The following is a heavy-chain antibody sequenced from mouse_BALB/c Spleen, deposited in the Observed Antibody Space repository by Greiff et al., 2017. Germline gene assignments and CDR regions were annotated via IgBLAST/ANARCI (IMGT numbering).Heavy chain of an antibody. CDR2: IWSGGST. J-gene: IGHJ4*01. V-gene: IGHV2-2*02. D-gene: IGHD2-3*01. Sequence: VKLMESGPGLVQPSQSLSITCTVSGFSLTSYGVHWVRQSPGKGLEWLGVIWSGGSTDYNAAFISRLSISKDNSKSQVFFKMNSLQANDTAIYYCARRRTSDGYYYAMDYWGQGTSVTVSS. CDR3: ARRRTSDGYYYAMDY. CDR1: GFSLTSYG.